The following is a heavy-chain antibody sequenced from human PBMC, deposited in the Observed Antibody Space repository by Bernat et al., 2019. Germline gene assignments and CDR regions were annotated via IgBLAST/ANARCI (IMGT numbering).Heavy chain of an antibody. V-gene: IGHV3-23*01. D-gene: IGHD6-19*01. J-gene: IGHJ4*02. CDR2: ISGSGGRT. CDR1: GFTFSSYD. CDR3: AKDAPRTSGWYYFDY. Sequence: EVQLLESGGGLAQPGGSLRLSCEASGFTFSSYDMGWVRQAPGKGLEWVSGISGSGGRTYYADSVKGRFTISRDNSKNTLYLQMNSLRAEDTAVYYCAKDAPRTSGWYYFDYWGQGTLVTVSS.